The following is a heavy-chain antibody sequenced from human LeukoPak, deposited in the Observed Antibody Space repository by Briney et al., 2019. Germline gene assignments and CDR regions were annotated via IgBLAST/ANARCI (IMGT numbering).Heavy chain of an antibody. D-gene: IGHD3-22*01. CDR2: INWNGGST. CDR3: ARDYDSSGHTSLGY. CDR1: GFTFYDYG. Sequence: GGSLRLSCAASGFTFYDYGMSWVRQAPGKGLEWVSGINWNGGSTGYADSVKGRFTISRDNAKNSLYLQMNSLRAEDTALYYCARDYDSSGHTSLGYWGQGTLVTVSS. J-gene: IGHJ4*02. V-gene: IGHV3-20*04.